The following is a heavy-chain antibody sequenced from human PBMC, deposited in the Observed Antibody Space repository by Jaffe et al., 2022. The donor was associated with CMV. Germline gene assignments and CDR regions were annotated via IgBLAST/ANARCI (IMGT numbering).Heavy chain of an antibody. Sequence: QVQLQQWGAGLLKPSETLSLTCAVYGGSFSGYYWSWIRQPPGKGLEWIGEINHSGSTNYNPSLKSRVTISVDTSKNQFSLKLSSVTAADTAVYYCARELVTDTEYYFDYWGQGTLVTVSS. J-gene: IGHJ4*02. CDR1: GGSFSGYY. CDR2: INHSGST. D-gene: IGHD2-21*02. V-gene: IGHV4-34*01. CDR3: ARELVTDTEYYFDY.